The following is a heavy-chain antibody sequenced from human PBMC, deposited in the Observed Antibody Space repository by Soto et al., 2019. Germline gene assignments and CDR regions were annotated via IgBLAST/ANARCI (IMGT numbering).Heavy chain of an antibody. J-gene: IGHJ4*02. V-gene: IGHV1-2*02. Sequence: ASVKVSCKASGYTFTGYYMHWVRQAPGQGLEWMGWINPNSGGTNYAQKFQGRVTMTRDTSISTAYMELSRLRSDDTAVYYCARAPTYYGSGSYHFDYWGQGTLVTVSS. D-gene: IGHD3-10*01. CDR3: ARAPTYYGSGSYHFDY. CDR1: GYTFTGYY. CDR2: INPNSGGT.